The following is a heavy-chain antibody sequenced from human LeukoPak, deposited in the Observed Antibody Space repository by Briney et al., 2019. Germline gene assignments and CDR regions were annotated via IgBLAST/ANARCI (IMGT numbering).Heavy chain of an antibody. Sequence: PGGSLRLSCAASGFTVSSNYMTWVRQAPGKGLEWVSVIYSAGNTYYADSVRGRFTISRDNSKNTLYLQMNSLRAEDTAVYYCARDHGYGYGDGFSYYYGMDVWGQGTTVTVSS. J-gene: IGHJ6*02. CDR2: IYSAGNT. D-gene: IGHD4-17*01. CDR3: ARDHGYGYGDGFSYYYGMDV. V-gene: IGHV3-66*01. CDR1: GFTVSSNY.